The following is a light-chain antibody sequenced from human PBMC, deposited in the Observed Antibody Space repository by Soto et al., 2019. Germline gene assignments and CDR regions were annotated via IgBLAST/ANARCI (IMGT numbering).Light chain of an antibody. J-gene: IGLJ3*02. V-gene: IGLV2-14*03. CDR2: EVS. CDR1: SSDVGAYNY. CDR3: SSYTSSSTWL. Sequence: QSVLTQPASVSGSRGQSITISCTGTSSDVGAYNYVSWYQQHPGKAPKLMIYEVSNRPSGVSNRFSGSKSANTASLTISGLQAGDEADYYCSSYTSSSTWLFGGGTKLTVL.